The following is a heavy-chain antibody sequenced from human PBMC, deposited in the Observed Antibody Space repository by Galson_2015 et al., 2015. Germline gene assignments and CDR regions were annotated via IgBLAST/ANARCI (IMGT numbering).Heavy chain of an antibody. CDR2: IYYSGST. CDR1: GGSISSGGYY. V-gene: IGHV4-31*03. D-gene: IGHD3-9*01. Sequence: TLSLTCTVSGGSISSGGYYWSWIRQHPGKGLEWIGYIYYSGSTYYNPSLKSRVTISVDTSKDQFSLKLSSVTAADTAVYYCARGASDYDILTGSGTFVYWGQGTLVTVSS. J-gene: IGHJ4*02. CDR3: ARGASDYDILTGSGTFVY.